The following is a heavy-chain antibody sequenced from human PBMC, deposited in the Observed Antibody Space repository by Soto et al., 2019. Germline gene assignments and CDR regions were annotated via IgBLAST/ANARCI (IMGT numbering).Heavy chain of an antibody. Sequence: GQLVQSGAEVKRPGASVKVSCRASGYTFTSYGISWVRQAPGQGLEWMGWISAYNGDTKLSQKFEARVSMTTDTSTNTAYIELRSLRSDATADYYCAIDSFTHKARVTWAFDIWGQGTMVTVSS. J-gene: IGHJ3*02. CDR1: GYTFTSYG. D-gene: IGHD5-18*01. CDR2: ISAYNGDT. CDR3: AIDSFTHKARVTWAFDI. V-gene: IGHV1-18*01.